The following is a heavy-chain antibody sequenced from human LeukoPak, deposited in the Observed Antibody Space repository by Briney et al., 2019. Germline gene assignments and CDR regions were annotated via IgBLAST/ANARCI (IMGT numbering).Heavy chain of an antibody. Sequence: SETLSLTCTVSGGSVSSDSYYWSWIRQPPGKGLEWIGEINHSGSTNYNPSLKSRVTISVDTSKNQFSLKLSSVTAADTAVYYCAGFVAVADYYYYYGMDVWGQGTTVTVSS. CDR1: GGSVSSDSYY. J-gene: IGHJ6*02. V-gene: IGHV4-39*07. CDR2: INHSGST. D-gene: IGHD6-19*01. CDR3: AGFVAVADYYYYYGMDV.